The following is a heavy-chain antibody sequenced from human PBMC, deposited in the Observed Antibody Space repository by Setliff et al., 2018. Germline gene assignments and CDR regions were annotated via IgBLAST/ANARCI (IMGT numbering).Heavy chain of an antibody. D-gene: IGHD3-3*01. V-gene: IGHV4-34*01. CDR2: IYSSGST. J-gene: IGHJ6*03. CDR1: GGSFSGYY. CDR3: ARGITGNYNFWSGYYNYYYYYMDV. Sequence: PSETLSLTCGVYGGSFSGYYWSWIRQPPGKGLEWIGYIYSSGSTNYNPSLKSRVTISVDTSKNQFSLKLSSVTAADTAVYYCARGITGNYNFWSGYYNYYYYYMDVWGKGTTVTVSS.